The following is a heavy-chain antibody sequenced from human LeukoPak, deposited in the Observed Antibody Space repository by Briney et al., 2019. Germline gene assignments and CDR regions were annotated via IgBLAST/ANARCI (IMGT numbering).Heavy chain of an antibody. J-gene: IGHJ4*02. V-gene: IGHV3-21*01. CDR1: GFTFSNYS. Sequence: GGSLRLSCAASGFTFSNYSMNWVRQAPGKGLEWVSSITSSSSYIYYADSVKGRFTISRDSAKISLYLQMNSLRAEDTAVYYCARVVPLGSYYDFWSGYYTGPYYFDYWGQGTLVTVSS. CDR2: ITSSSSYI. CDR3: ARVVPLGSYYDFWSGYYTGPYYFDY. D-gene: IGHD3-3*01.